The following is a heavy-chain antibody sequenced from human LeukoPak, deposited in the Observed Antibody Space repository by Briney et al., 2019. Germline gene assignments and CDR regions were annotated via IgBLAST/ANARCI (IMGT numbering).Heavy chain of an antibody. CDR1: GGSISSYY. J-gene: IGHJ1*01. Sequence: SETLSLTCTVSGGSISSYYWSWIRQPPGKGLEWIGYIYYSGSTNYNPSLKSRATISADTSKNQFSLKLSSVTAADTAVYYCARDLSSSWYSTAEYFQHWGQGTLVTVSS. CDR3: ARDLSSSWYSTAEYFQH. V-gene: IGHV4-59*12. D-gene: IGHD6-13*01. CDR2: IYYSGST.